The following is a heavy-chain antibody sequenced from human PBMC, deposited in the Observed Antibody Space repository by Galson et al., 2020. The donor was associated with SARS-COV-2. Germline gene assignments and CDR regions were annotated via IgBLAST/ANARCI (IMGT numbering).Heavy chain of an antibody. V-gene: IGHV3-13*04. CDR2: IGTAGDT. CDR3: ARGYCSGGSCYPAGVDAFDI. D-gene: IGHD2-15*01. J-gene: IGHJ3*02. CDR1: GFTFSSYD. Sequence: GESLKISCAASGFTFSSYDMHWVRQATGKGLEWVSAIGTAGDTYYPGSVKGRFTISRENAKNSLYLQMNSLRAGDTAVYYCARGYCSGGSCYPAGVDAFDIWGQGTMVTVSS.